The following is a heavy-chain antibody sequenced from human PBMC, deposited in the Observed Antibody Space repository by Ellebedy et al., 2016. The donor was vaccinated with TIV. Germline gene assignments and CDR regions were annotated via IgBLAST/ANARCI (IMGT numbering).Heavy chain of an antibody. CDR3: SSWKY. Sequence: PGGSLRLSCAASGFPFSDSWMTWVRQAPGKGLEWVANINQDASRKYYLDSVKGRFTVSRDNAKNSLYLQMNSLRAEDTAVYYCSSWKYWGQGALVTVSS. CDR1: GFPFSDSW. V-gene: IGHV3-7*01. D-gene: IGHD1-1*01. J-gene: IGHJ4*02. CDR2: INQDASRK.